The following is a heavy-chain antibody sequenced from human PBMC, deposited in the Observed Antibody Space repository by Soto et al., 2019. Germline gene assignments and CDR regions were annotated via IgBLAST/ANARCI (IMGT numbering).Heavy chain of an antibody. V-gene: IGHV3-74*01. CDR2: INSDGSRT. CDR1: GFTFNTHW. CDR3: ARAMTSVGAAAKGDF. D-gene: IGHD1-26*01. Sequence: EVQLVESGGGLILPGGSLRLSCAASGFTFNTHWMHWVRQAPGKELVWVSRINSDGSRTDYSDPVKGRFSISRDNPRNTLYLQMNSLSPEDTAVYYCARAMTSVGAAAKGDFGGQGTLVTVSS. J-gene: IGHJ4*02.